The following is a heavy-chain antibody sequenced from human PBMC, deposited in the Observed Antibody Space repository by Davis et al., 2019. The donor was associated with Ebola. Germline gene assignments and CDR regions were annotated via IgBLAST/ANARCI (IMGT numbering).Heavy chain of an antibody. J-gene: IGHJ4*02. D-gene: IGHD6-19*01. CDR2: IKQDGSET. CDR1: GFTFTNAW. V-gene: IGHV3-7*03. Sequence: PGGSLRLSCAGSGFTFTNAWMSWVRQAPGKGLEWVAIIKQDGSETKYVDSVRGRFTISRDNAKNSVSLHMSSLRAEDTGKYYCASGAGWLIDYWGQGILVTVSS. CDR3: ASGAGWLIDY.